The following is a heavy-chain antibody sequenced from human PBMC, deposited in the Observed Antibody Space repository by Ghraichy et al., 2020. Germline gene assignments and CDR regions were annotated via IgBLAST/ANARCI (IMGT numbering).Heavy chain of an antibody. D-gene: IGHD1-1*01. V-gene: IGHV1-69*13. J-gene: IGHJ6*02. CDR1: GGTFSSYA. CDR2: IIPIFGTA. CDR3: ARVPQLELYYYYGMDV. Sequence: SVKVSCKASGGTFSSYAISWVRQAPGQGLEWMGGIIPIFGTANYAQKFQGRVTITADESTSTAYMELSSLRSEDTAVYYCARVPQLELYYYYGMDVWGQGTTVIVSS.